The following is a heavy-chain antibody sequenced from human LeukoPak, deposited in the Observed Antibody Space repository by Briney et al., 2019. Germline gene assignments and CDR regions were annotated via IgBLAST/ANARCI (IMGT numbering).Heavy chain of an antibody. CDR2: ISSSSSYI. V-gene: IGHV3-21*01. D-gene: IGHD3-10*01. CDR1: GFTFSSYS. CDR3: ARDYESMVRGVIVHYFDY. Sequence: PGGSLRLSCAASGFTFSSYSMNWVRQAPGKGLEWVSSISSSSSYIYYADSVKGRFTISRDNAKNSLYLQMKSLRAEDTAVYYCARDYESMVRGVIVHYFDYWGQGTLVTVSS. J-gene: IGHJ4*02.